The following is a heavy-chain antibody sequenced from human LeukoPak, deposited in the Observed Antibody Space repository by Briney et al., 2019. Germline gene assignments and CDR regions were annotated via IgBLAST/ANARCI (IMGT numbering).Heavy chain of an antibody. Sequence: KPGGSLRLSCAASGFTFSSYSMNWVRQAPGKGLEWVSSISSSSSYIYYADSVKGRFTISRDNAKNSLYLQMNSLRAEDTAVYYCARDEGSGSYQIYPGDAFDIWGQGTMVTVSS. J-gene: IGHJ3*02. V-gene: IGHV3-21*01. CDR3: ARDEGSGSYQIYPGDAFDI. CDR2: ISSSSSYI. CDR1: GFTFSSYS. D-gene: IGHD1-26*01.